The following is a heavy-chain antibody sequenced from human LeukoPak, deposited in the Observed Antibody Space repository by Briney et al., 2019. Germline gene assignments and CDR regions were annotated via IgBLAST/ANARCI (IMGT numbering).Heavy chain of an antibody. CDR3: ARVGGSRVTHYFDY. J-gene: IGHJ4*02. D-gene: IGHD1-26*01. V-gene: IGHV1-46*01. CDR2: INPSGGST. Sequence: ASVTVSFKASGYTFTIYYMHWVRQAPGQGLEWMGIINPSGGSTSYAQKFQGRVTMTRDTSTSTVYMELSSLRSEDTAVYYCARVGGSRVTHYFDYWGQGTLVTVSS. CDR1: GYTFTIYY.